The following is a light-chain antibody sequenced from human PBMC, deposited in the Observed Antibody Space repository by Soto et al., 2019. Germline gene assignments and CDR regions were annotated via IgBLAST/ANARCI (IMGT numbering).Light chain of an antibody. J-gene: IGLJ1*01. CDR1: NIGSKN. Sequence: SYELTQSPSVSVAPGQTARITCGGNNIGSKNVHWFQQRPGQAPVLVVFDDDDRPSGIPDRFSGSNSGNTATLTISRVEAGDEADYYCQVWDRSVLHHVFGTGTKVTVL. CDR3: QVWDRSVLHHV. V-gene: IGLV3-21*02. CDR2: DDD.